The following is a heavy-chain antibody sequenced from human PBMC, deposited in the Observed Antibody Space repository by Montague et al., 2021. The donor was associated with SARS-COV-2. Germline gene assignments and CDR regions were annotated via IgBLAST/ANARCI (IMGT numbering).Heavy chain of an antibody. Sequence: SETLSLTCAVHGGSFSTYSWNWIRQPPGKGLEWIGEINHGGSTNYNPSLESRVTISADTSKNQFSLKLTSVAAADTAVYFCARLGDGVVPSPILGVGPYYGDYYMDVWGKGTTVTVSS. CDR3: ARLGDGVVPSPILGVGPYYGDYYMDV. V-gene: IGHV4-34*01. J-gene: IGHJ6*03. CDR2: INHGGST. CDR1: GGSFSTYS. D-gene: IGHD2-2*02.